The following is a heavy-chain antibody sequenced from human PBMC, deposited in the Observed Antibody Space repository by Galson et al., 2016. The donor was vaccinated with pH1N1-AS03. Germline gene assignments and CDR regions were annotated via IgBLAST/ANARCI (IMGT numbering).Heavy chain of an antibody. CDR1: GFSFNSYG. D-gene: IGHD2-2*01. CDR3: LRDSNAWSFDY. J-gene: IGHJ4*02. V-gene: IGHV3-30*02. Sequence: SLRLSCAASGFSFNSYGMHWVRQAPGKGLEWVTFMWHDGIAKRYADSVKGRFAISRDSSKTLVYLQMNSLRSEDTGVYYCLRDSNAWSFDYWGQGALVTVSS. CDR2: MWHDGIAK.